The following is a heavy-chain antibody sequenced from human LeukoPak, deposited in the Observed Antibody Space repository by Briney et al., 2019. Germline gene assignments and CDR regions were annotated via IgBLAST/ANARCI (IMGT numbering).Heavy chain of an antibody. J-gene: IGHJ3*01. D-gene: IGHD3-3*01. CDR1: GFTLSNNA. V-gene: IGHV3-23*01. CDR3: AKDILGWTFDV. Sequence: GGSLRLSCAASGFTLSNNAMAWVRQAPGKGLEWVSGIDGGRDNTHYADSVKGRFTISRDSSKNALYLQMNSLRVEDTAVYYCAKDILGWTFDVWGQGTLATVS. CDR2: IDGGRDNT.